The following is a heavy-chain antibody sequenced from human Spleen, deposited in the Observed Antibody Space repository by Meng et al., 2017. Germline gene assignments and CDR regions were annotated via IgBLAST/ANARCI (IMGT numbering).Heavy chain of an antibody. D-gene: IGHD6-13*01. CDR3: AKGAGRIASTGKRYFDY. CDR2: IYSGGST. CDR1: GFTVGSNY. V-gene: IGHV3-53*01. J-gene: IGHJ4*02. Sequence: GESLKISCAASGFTVGSNYMNWVRQAPGKGLEWVSVIYSGGSTDYADSVKSRFTISRDNSKNTLYLQMSSLRADDTAVYYCAKGAGRIASTGKRYFDYWGLGTLVTVSS.